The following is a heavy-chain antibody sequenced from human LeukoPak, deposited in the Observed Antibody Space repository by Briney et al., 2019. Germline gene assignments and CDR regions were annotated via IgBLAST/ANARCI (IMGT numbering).Heavy chain of an antibody. CDR2: IYYSGST. D-gene: IGHD3-10*01. CDR1: GGSISSYY. J-gene: IGHJ3*02. CDR3: ARHSITMVRGVTNVDAFDI. V-gene: IGHV4-39*07. Sequence: SETLSLTCTVSGGSISSYYWGWIRQPPGKGLEWIGSIYYSGSTYYNPSLKSRVTISVDTSKNQFSLKLSSVTAADTAVYYCARHSITMVRGVTNVDAFDIWGQGTMVTVSS.